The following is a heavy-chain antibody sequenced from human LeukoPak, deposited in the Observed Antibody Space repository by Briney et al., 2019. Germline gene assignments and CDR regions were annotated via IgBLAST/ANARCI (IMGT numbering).Heavy chain of an antibody. CDR1: GFSFSGFA. V-gene: IGHV3-23*01. CDR2: ISGSGGST. CDR3: AKGSEMYYYDSSGYYPDY. D-gene: IGHD3-22*01. Sequence: GGSLRLSCAASGFSFSGFAMSWVRQAPGKGLEWVSAISGSGGSTYYADSVKGRFTISRDNSKNTLYLQMNSLRAEDTAVYYCAKGSEMYYYDSSGYYPDYWGQGTLVTVSS. J-gene: IGHJ4*02.